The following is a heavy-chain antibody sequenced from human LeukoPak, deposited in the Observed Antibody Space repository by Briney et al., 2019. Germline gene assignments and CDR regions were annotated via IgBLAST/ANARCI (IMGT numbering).Heavy chain of an antibody. CDR3: VREGYYDSSGYLGVFDY. D-gene: IGHD3-22*01. CDR1: GFTFSSYE. Sequence: GGSLRLSCAASGFTFSSYEMNWVRQAPGKGLEWVSYISDSGSTKSYADSVKGRFTISRDNAKSSMYLQMNSLRAEDTAFYYCVREGYYDSSGYLGVFDYWGQGTLVTVSS. CDR2: ISDSGSTK. V-gene: IGHV3-48*03. J-gene: IGHJ4*02.